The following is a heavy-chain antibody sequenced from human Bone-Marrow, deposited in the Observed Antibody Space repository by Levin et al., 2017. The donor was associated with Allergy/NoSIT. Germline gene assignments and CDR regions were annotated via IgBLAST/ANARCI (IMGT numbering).Heavy chain of an antibody. D-gene: IGHD3-10*01. CDR3: ARAKETYGSGSYYDYFDY. CDR1: GISLSISGVG. J-gene: IGHJ4*02. V-gene: IGHV2-5*02. CDR2: IYWDDDK. Sequence: SGPTLVKPTQTLTLTCTFSGISLSISGVGVGWIRQPPGKALEWLALIYWDDDKRYSPSLKSRLTITKDTSKNQVVHTMTNMDSVDTATYYCARAKETYGSGSYYDYFDYWGQGTLVTVSS.